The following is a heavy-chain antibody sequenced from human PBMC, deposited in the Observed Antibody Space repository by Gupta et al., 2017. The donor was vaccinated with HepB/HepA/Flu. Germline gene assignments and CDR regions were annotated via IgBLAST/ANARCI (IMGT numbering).Heavy chain of an antibody. V-gene: IGHV1-2*02. CDR2: INPNSGDT. CDR1: GYTFTDYH. J-gene: IGHJ4*02. Sequence: QVQLVQSGAEVKKPGASMKVSCRASGYTFTDYHIHWVRQAPGQGLEWLGWINPNSGDTNYAQKFQGRVSVTRDTSINTVYLELTSLRFDDTAVYYCAREGIGLLRASDFWAQGTLGTVSS. CDR3: AREGIGLLRASDF. D-gene: IGHD3/OR15-3a*01.